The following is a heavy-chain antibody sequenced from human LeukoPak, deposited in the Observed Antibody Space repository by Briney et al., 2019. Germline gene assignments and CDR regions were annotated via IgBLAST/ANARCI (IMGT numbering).Heavy chain of an antibody. J-gene: IGHJ3*02. CDR1: GYPISSGYY. CDR3: AERNPFNAFDI. Sequence: SETLSLTCTVSGYPISSGYYWGWIRQPPGKGLEWIGSIYHSGSTYYNPSLKSRVTISVDTSKNQFSLKLSSVTAADTAVYYCAERNPFNAFDIWGQGTMVTVSS. CDR2: IYHSGST. V-gene: IGHV4-38-2*02.